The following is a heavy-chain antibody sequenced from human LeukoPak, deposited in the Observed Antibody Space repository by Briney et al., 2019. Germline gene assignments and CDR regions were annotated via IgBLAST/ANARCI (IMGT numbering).Heavy chain of an antibody. CDR1: GFSFSSST. V-gene: IGHV3-21*04. Sequence: HGRSLRLSCAASGFSFSSSTMNWVRQAPGKGLEWVSSITWTSSYINYADSVKGRFTISRDNAKNSLFLQMNSLRAEDTAMYYCAKGSSAGRPYYFDYWGQGTLVTVSS. CDR3: AKGSSAGRPYYFDY. D-gene: IGHD3-10*01. J-gene: IGHJ4*02. CDR2: ITWTSSYI.